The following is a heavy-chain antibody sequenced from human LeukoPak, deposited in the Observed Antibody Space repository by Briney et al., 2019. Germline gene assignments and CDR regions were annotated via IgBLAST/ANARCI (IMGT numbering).Heavy chain of an antibody. Sequence: GGSLRLSCAASGFTFSTYWMNWYRQAPGKGLEWVGNINQDGSEMNYVDSVGGRFTISRDNAKNSLHLQMNSLRAEDTAVYYCATDRDNSDWQKRFDSWGQGTLVTVSS. D-gene: IGHD2-21*02. CDR1: GFTFSTYW. CDR3: ATDRDNSDWQKRFDS. J-gene: IGHJ4*02. CDR2: INQDGSEM. V-gene: IGHV3-7*01.